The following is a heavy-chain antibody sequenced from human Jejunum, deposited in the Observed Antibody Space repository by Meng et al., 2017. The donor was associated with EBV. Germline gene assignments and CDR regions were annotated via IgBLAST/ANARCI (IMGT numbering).Heavy chain of an antibody. D-gene: IGHD4-17*01. CDR1: RGGSCSIILC. V-gene: IGHV4-39*01. Sequence: LPGSAPGPVKPSVTLSRTYTFARGGSCSIILCWGCIHHPPGKGLRWIGSICFIDYTYHIPSLKSRVTISADTSKNQFSLSLTSVTAADTAVYSCAMGPDYATSGYWGQGTLVTVSS. J-gene: IGHJ4*02. CDR2: ICFIDYT. CDR3: AMGPDYATSGY.